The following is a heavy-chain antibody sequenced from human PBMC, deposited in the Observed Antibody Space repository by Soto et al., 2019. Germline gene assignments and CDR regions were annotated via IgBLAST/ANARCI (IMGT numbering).Heavy chain of an antibody. CDR2: INPKSGGT. Sequence: ASVKVSCKASGYSFTDFHIHWVRQAPGQGLEWLGRINPKSGGTSTAQKFQGWVTMTRDRSISTVYMELTRLRSDDTAVYFCARGHSTDCSNGVCSFFYNHEMDVWGQGTTVTVSS. CDR1: GYSFTDFH. V-gene: IGHV1-2*04. CDR3: ARGHSTDCSNGVCSFFYNHEMDV. D-gene: IGHD2-8*01. J-gene: IGHJ6*02.